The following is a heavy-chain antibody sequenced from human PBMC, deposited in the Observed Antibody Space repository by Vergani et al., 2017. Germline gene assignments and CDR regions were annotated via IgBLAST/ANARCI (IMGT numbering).Heavy chain of an antibody. Sequence: QVQLVESGGGVVQPGRSLRLSCAASGFTFSSYGMHWVRQAPGKGLEWVAVIWYDGSNKYYADSVKGRFTISRDNSKNTLYLQMNSLRAEDTAAYYCAKATVPHVPDFDEETYGMDVWGQGTTVTVSS. CDR3: AKATVPHVPDFDEETYGMDV. V-gene: IGHV3-33*06. CDR2: IWYDGSNK. CDR1: GFTFSSYG. D-gene: IGHD3-9*01. J-gene: IGHJ6*02.